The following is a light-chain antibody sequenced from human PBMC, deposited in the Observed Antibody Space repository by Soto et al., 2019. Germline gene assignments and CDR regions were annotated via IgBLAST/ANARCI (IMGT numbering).Light chain of an antibody. CDR1: QSISSW. J-gene: IGKJ1*01. Sequence: DIQMTQSPSTLSASVGDRVTITCRASQSISSWLAWYQQKPGKAPKLLIYKASSLESGVPSRFSGSGSGTEFTLTISSLQSEDFAVYYCQQYNNWPRTFGQGTKGDIK. CDR2: KAS. CDR3: QQYNNWPRT. V-gene: IGKV1-5*03.